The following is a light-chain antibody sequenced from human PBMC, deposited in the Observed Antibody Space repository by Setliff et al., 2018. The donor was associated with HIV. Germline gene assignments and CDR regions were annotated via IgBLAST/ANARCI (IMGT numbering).Light chain of an antibody. CDR1: SSDIGRYNL. CDR3: CSNTGSNTYV. J-gene: IGLJ1*01. Sequence: QSALTQPASVSGSPGQSITISCTGSSSDIGRYNLVSWYQHHPGKAPKLMIYQATTRPSGVSNRFSGSKSGNTASLTISVLQAEDEADYYCCSNTGSNTYVFGTGTKVTVL. CDR2: QAT. V-gene: IGLV2-23*01.